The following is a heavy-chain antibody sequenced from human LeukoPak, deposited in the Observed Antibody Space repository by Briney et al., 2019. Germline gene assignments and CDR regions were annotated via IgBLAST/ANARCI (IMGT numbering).Heavy chain of an antibody. CDR2: ISTNGGST. Sequence: GGSLRLSCAASVFTFNSHDMHWVRQAPGKGLEYVSAISTNGGSTYYANSVKGRFTISRDNSKNTVCLQMGSLRAEDIAVYYGARKSLGFDYWGQGTLVTVSS. V-gene: IGHV3-64*01. CDR3: ARKSLGFDY. CDR1: VFTFNSHD. J-gene: IGHJ4*02. D-gene: IGHD7-27*01.